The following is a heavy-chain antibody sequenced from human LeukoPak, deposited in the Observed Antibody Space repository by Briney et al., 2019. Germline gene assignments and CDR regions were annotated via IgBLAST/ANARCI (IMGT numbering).Heavy chain of an antibody. J-gene: IGHJ4*02. CDR2: ISYDGSNK. Sequence: GALRLSCAASGFTFSSYAMHWVRKAPGKGLEWVAVISYDGSNKYYADSVKGRFTISRDNSQNTLYLQMNSLRAEDTAVYYCAKTLSSGYLFDYWGQGTLVTVSS. D-gene: IGHD3-22*01. CDR1: GFTFSSYA. V-gene: IGHV3-30-3*02. CDR3: AKTLSSGYLFDY.